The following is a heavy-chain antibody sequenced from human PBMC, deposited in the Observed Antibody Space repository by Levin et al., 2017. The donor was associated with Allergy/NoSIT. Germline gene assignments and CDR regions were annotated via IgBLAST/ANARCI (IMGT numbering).Heavy chain of an antibody. D-gene: IGHD2-2*01. CDR2: IYYSGST. Sequence: LRLSCTVSGGSISSGGYYWSWIRQHPGKGLEWIGYIYYSGSTYYNPSLKSRVTISVDTSKNQFSLKLSSVTAADTAVYYCARAEHIVVVPALYYFDYWGQGTLVTVSS. J-gene: IGHJ4*02. CDR1: GGSISSGGYY. CDR3: ARAEHIVVVPALYYFDY. V-gene: IGHV4-31*03.